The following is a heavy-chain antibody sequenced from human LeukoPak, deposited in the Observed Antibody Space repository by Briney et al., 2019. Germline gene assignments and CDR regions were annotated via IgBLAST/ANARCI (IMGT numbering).Heavy chain of an antibody. D-gene: IGHD3-22*01. CDR2: ISYGGSNK. CDR3: AKEPPWGDYYDSSGYTDAFDI. J-gene: IGHJ3*02. CDR1: GFTFSSYG. Sequence: GGSLRLSCAASGFTFSSYGMHWVRQAPGKGLEWVAVISYGGSNKYYADSVKGRFTISRDNSKNTLYLQMNSLRAEDTAVYYCAKEPPWGDYYDSSGYTDAFDIWGQGTMVTVSS. V-gene: IGHV3-30*18.